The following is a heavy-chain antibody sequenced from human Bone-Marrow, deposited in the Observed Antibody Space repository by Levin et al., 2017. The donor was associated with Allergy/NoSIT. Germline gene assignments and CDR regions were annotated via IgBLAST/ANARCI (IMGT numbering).Heavy chain of an antibody. CDR2: ISAYNGNT. D-gene: IGHD2-2*01. CDR3: ARDLTLSAIVVVPAAKNYYYMDG. CDR1: GYTFTSYG. V-gene: IGHV1-18*01. Sequence: AASVKVSCKASGYTFTSYGISWVRQAPGQGLEWMGWISAYNGNTNYAQKLQGRVTMTTDTSTSTAYMELRSLRSDDTAVYYCARDLTLSAIVVVPAAKNYYYMDGWGKGTTVTVSS. J-gene: IGHJ6*03.